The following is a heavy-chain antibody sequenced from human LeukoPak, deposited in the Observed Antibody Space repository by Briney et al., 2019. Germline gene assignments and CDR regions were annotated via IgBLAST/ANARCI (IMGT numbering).Heavy chain of an antibody. Sequence: GGSLRLSCAASGFTFSTYTMNWVRQAPGKGLEWVSYISTSSSTYIYYADSVKGRFTISRDNAENSLYLQMNSLRVEDTAVYYCARAPTVLVGYCSSSSCQADYWGQGTLVTVSS. CDR3: ARAPTVLVGYCSSSSCQADY. J-gene: IGHJ4*02. V-gene: IGHV3-21*05. D-gene: IGHD2-2*01. CDR1: GFTFSTYT. CDR2: ISTSSSTYI.